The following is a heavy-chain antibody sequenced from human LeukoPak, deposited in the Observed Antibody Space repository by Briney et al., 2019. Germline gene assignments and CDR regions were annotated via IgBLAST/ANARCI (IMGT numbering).Heavy chain of an antibody. V-gene: IGHV4-30-4*08. D-gene: IGHD3-10*01. CDR2: IYYSGST. CDR1: GGSFSGYY. Sequence: NPSETLSLTCAVYGGSFSGYYWSWIRQPPGKGLEWIGYIYYSGSTYYNPSLKSRVTISVDTSKNQFSLKLSSVTAADTAVYYCARMVPSSAWFDPWGQGTLVTVSS. J-gene: IGHJ5*02. CDR3: ARMVPSSAWFDP.